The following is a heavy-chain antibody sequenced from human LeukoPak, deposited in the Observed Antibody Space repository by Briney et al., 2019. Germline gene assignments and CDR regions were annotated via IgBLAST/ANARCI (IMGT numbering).Heavy chain of an antibody. V-gene: IGHV3-33*01. Sequence: PGGSLTLSCAASGFTFSSYGMHWVRQAPGKGLEWVAVIWYDGSNKYYADSVKGRFTISRDNSKNTLYLQMNSLRAEDTAVYYCASSSGWSFDDDYWGQGTLVTVSS. D-gene: IGHD6-19*01. CDR2: IWYDGSNK. CDR1: GFTFSSYG. J-gene: IGHJ4*02. CDR3: ASSSGWSFDDDY.